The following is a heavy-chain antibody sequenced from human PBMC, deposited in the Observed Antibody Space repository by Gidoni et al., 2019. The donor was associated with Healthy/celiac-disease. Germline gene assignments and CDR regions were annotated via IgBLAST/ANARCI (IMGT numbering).Heavy chain of an antibody. CDR3: AKDKGLLHSKPGENGMDV. V-gene: IGHV3-30*18. D-gene: IGHD3-16*01. J-gene: IGHJ6*02. CDR1: GFTFSSYG. CDR2: ISYDGSNK. Sequence: QVQLVESGGGVVQPGRSLRLSCAASGFTFSSYGMHWVRQAPGKGLEWVAVISYDGSNKYYADSVKGRFTISRDNSKNTLYLQMNSLRAEDTAVYYCAKDKGLLHSKPGENGMDVWGQGTTVTVSS.